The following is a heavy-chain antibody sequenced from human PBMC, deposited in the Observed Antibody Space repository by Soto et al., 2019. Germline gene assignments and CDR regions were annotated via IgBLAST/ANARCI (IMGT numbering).Heavy chain of an antibody. CDR1: NGSISSRYY. Sequence: LQLQESGPGLVKPSETLSLTCTVSNGSISSRYYWGWLRPTPGKGLEWIASIYYVGSTYYSPSLESRVTISVDTSNNQSSLRLNSVTAADTAVYYCARTAVATHWYFDLWGRGTLVT. J-gene: IGHJ2*01. V-gene: IGHV4-39*01. D-gene: IGHD6-19*01. CDR3: ARTAVATHWYFDL. CDR2: IYYVGST.